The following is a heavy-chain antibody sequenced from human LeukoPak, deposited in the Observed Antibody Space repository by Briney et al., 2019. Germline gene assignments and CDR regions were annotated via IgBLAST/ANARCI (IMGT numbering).Heavy chain of an antibody. D-gene: IGHD4-17*01. CDR2: ISSSSSYI. CDR3: ARAGVFYGDHLTGDYYYYGMDV. V-gene: IGHV3-21*01. CDR1: GFTFSSYS. J-gene: IGHJ6*02. Sequence: GGSLRLSCAASGFTFSSYSMNWVRQAPGKGLEWVSSISSSSSYIYYADSVKGRFTISRDNAKNSLYLQMNRLRAEDTAVYYCARAGVFYGDHLTGDYYYYGMDVWGQGTTVTVSS.